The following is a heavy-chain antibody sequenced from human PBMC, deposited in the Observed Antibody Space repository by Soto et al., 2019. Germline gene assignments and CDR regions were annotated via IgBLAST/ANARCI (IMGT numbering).Heavy chain of an antibody. CDR3: AKGPVGDPNWFDP. V-gene: IGHV3-21*04. CDR2: ISSSSSYI. J-gene: IGHJ5*02. Sequence: PGGSLRLSCAASGFTFSSYSMNWVRQAPGKGLEWVSSISSSSSYIYYADSVKGRFTISRDNAKNSLYLQMNSLRAEDTAVYYCAKGPVGDPNWFDPWRQGTLVTVSS. CDR1: GFTFSSYS. D-gene: IGHD3-10*01.